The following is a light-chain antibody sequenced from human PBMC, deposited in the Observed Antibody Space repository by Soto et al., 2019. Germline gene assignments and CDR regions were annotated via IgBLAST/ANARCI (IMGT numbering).Light chain of an antibody. Sequence: DIQMTQSPSSLSASVGDRVTITCRASQAISNYLAWYQQKPGKVPKLLIFDASTLQTGVQSRFSGSGAGTVFTLTISGLQPEDVAAYYCQQYNSAPNTFGRGTRLEIK. V-gene: IGKV1-27*01. CDR3: QQYNSAPNT. J-gene: IGKJ2*01. CDR2: DAS. CDR1: QAISNY.